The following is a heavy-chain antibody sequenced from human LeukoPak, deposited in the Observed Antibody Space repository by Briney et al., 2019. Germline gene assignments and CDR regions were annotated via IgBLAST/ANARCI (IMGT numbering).Heavy chain of an antibody. CDR3: VHGGWCTITGCSNLGWFDP. CDR2: IAFDGKKT. D-gene: IGHD2-8*01. J-gene: IGHJ5*02. Sequence: GGSLRLSCAASGLTLCIFGMHWVRQAPGKGLEWVAFIAFDGKKTHYTDSVKGRFTISRDNSKSMVYLQMNSLRTDDTAMYHYVHGGWCTITGCSNLGWFDPWGQGTQVSLSS. CDR1: GLTLCIFG. V-gene: IGHV3-30*02.